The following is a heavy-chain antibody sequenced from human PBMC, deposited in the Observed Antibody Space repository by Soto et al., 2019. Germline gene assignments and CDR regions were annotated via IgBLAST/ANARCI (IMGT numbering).Heavy chain of an antibody. D-gene: IGHD4-4*01. J-gene: IGHJ6*02. CDR2: IYYSGST. V-gene: IGHV4-30-4*01. CDR1: GGSISSRDYY. Sequence: PSETLSLTCTVSGGSISSRDYYWSWIRQPPGKGLEWIGYIYYSGSTYYNPSLKSRVTISVDTSKNQFSLKLSSVTAADTAVYYCARALQQGSFMDVWGQGTTVTVSS. CDR3: ARALQQGSFMDV.